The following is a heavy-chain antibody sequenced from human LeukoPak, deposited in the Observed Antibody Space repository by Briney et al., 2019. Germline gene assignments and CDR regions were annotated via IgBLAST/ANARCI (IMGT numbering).Heavy chain of an antibody. CDR1: GYTFTSYA. D-gene: IGHD6-19*01. J-gene: IGHJ6*02. CDR2: ISAYNGAT. V-gene: IGHV1-18*01. CDR3: ARLYSSGWPLECMDV. Sequence: ASVKVSCKASGYTFTSYAISWVRQAPGQGLDYMGWISAYNGATNYAQKFQGRVTLTTDSSTRTAYMELRSLTSDGTAVYYCARLYSSGWPLECMDVWGQGTTVTVSS.